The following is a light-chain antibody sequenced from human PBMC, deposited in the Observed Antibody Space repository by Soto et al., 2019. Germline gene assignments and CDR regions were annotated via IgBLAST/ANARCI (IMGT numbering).Light chain of an antibody. V-gene: IGKV3-20*01. J-gene: IGKJ2*01. CDR1: QSVSSSY. Sequence: EIVLTQSPGTLSLSPGERATLSCRTSQSVSSSYYLAWYQQKPGQAPRLLIYGTSNRAAGIPDRFSGSESGTDFTLTISGLESEDSAVYYCLQYVGSLYIFGQGTKLEI. CDR2: GTS. CDR3: LQYVGSLYI.